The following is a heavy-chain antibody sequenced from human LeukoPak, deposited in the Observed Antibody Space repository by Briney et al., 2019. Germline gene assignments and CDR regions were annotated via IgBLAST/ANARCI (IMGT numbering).Heavy chain of an antibody. CDR1: GGSISSYY. D-gene: IGHD3-22*01. J-gene: IGHJ4*02. CDR3: AGERPYYDSSGYAY. CDR2: IYYSGST. V-gene: IGHV4-59*01. Sequence: SETLSLTCTVSGGSISSYYWSWIRQPPGKGLEWIGYIYYSGSTNYNPSLKSRVTISVDTSKNQFSLKLSSVTAADTAVYYCAGERPYYDSSGYAYWSQGTLVTVSS.